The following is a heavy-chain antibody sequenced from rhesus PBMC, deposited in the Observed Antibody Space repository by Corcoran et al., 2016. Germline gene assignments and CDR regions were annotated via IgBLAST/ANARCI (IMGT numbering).Heavy chain of an antibody. J-gene: IGHJ4*01. D-gene: IGHD6-25*01. CDR1: GGSISSSNW. Sequence: QVQLQESGPGLVKPSETLSLTCAVSGGSISSSNWWSWIRQPPGKGLEWIEYISSSRVRPPFNPSLKSRVTLSTDTSQNQFSLKLMSVPAADTAVYYCARVGQLGFFDYWGQGVLVTVSS. CDR2: ISSSRVRP. CDR3: ARVGQLGFFDY. V-gene: IGHV4-65*01.